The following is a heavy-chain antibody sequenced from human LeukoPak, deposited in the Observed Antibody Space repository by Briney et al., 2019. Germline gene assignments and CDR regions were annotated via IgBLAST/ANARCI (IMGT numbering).Heavy chain of an antibody. J-gene: IGHJ4*02. Sequence: GGSLRLSCAASGNYWMHWVRQAPGKGLVWVSHINSDGSWTSYADSVKGRFTISKDNAKNTVYLQMNNLRAEDTAVYYCVSFYEAYWGRGTLVTDSS. D-gene: IGHD2/OR15-2a*01. CDR1: GNYW. CDR2: INSDGSWT. V-gene: IGHV3-74*01. CDR3: VSFYEAY.